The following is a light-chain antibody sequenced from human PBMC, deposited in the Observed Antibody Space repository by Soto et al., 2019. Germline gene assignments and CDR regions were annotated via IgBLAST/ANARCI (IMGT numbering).Light chain of an antibody. Sequence: IVLTQSATTVALSPWKTATRASRASQSVSSYLAWYQQKPGQAPRLLIYDASSRATGIPARFSGSGSGTDFTLTISSVEPEDFAVYYCQQRSNWPPITFGQGTRLEIK. CDR2: DAS. CDR1: QSVSSY. CDR3: QQRSNWPPIT. J-gene: IGKJ5*01. V-gene: IGKV3-11*01.